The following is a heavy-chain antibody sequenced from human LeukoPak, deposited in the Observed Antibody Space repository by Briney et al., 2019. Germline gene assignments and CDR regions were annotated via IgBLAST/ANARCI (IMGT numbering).Heavy chain of an antibody. CDR2: PSGGST. CDR3: ARDQGSSSWNYYYGMDV. J-gene: IGHJ6*02. V-gene: IGHV1-46*01. Sequence: PSGGSTSYAREFQGRVTMTRDTSTSTASMELSSLRSDDTAVYYCARDQGSSSWNYYYGMDVWGQGTTVTVSS. D-gene: IGHD6-13*01.